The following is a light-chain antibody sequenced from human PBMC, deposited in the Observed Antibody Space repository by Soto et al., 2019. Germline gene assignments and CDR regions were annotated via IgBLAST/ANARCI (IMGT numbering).Light chain of an antibody. V-gene: IGKV3-20*01. J-gene: IGKJ1*01. Sequence: EIDMTQSPATLSVSPGERATLSCRARASVSSSYAAGYQQKPGQAPRLLIYGASSRATGIPDRFSGSGSRTDFTLPISRLEPEDFAVYYCQQYGSSPWTFGQGTKVDIK. CDR2: GAS. CDR3: QQYGSSPWT. CDR1: ASVSSSY.